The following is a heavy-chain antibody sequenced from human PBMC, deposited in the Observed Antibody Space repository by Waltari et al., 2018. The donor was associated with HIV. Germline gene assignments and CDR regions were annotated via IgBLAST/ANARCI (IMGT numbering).Heavy chain of an antibody. D-gene: IGHD6-19*01. CDR1: GFRFSDYN. J-gene: IGHJ5*02. V-gene: IGHV3-21*01. Sequence: EVRLLESGGGLVRPGGSLRLSCAASGFRFSDYNMNWVRQGPGKGLEWVASIGSLQNFIHYADSVKGRFTVSRDNAKNSLYLQRNSLTAEDTAVYYCARGPSSGWSWFDPWGQGTLVTVSS. CDR3: ARGPSSGWSWFDP. CDR2: IGSLQNFI.